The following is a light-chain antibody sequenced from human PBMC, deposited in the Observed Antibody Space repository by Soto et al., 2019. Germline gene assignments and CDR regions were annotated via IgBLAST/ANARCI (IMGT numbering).Light chain of an antibody. CDR1: QSIRNV. V-gene: IGKV1-39*01. CDR2: AAS. Sequence: DIQMTQSPPSLSASVGDRVTITCRASQSIRNVVTWYQQKPGKAPELLIFAASTLQTGVPSRFTGSGSGTDFTLTISRLQPEDSATYYCQQSYSTPPTFGGGTKVETK. J-gene: IGKJ4*01. CDR3: QQSYSTPPT.